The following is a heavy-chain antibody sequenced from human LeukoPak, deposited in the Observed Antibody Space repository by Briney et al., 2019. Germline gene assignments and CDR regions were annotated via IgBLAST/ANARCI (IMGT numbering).Heavy chain of an antibody. J-gene: IGHJ3*02. CDR2: IYYSGST. Sequence: SETLSLTCTVSGGSVSSGSYYWSWIRQHPGKGLEWIGYIYYSGSTYYNPSLKSRVTISVDTSKNQFSLKLSSVTAADTAVYYCARDMVHDAFDIWGQGTMVTVSS. CDR1: GGSVSSGSYY. V-gene: IGHV4-31*03. D-gene: IGHD3-10*01. CDR3: ARDMVHDAFDI.